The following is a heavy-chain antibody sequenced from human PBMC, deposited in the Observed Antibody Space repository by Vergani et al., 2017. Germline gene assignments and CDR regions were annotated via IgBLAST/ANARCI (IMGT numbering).Heavy chain of an antibody. CDR1: GFIFRNAW. Sequence: EVQLVESGGGIVKPGGSLRLSCVASGFIFRNAWMNWVRRTPGKGLEWVGRIKSTFDRGTTDYAAAVKGRFTISRDDSKNTLFLQMNGLKTEDIGVYYCATDPRYCGDGSCXWLRDHHYYGMDVWGQGTTVTVSS. CDR3: ATDPRYCGDGSCXWLRDHHYYGMDV. CDR2: IKSTFDRGTT. J-gene: IGHJ6*02. V-gene: IGHV3-15*07. D-gene: IGHD2-21*01.